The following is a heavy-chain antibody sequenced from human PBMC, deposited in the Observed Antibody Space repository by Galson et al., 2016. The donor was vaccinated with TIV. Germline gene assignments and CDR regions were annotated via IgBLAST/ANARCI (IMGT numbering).Heavy chain of an antibody. CDR2: IYTSGST. D-gene: IGHD3-3*01. Sequence: TLSLTCTVSGDSISRGAFYWSWLRQPAGKGLEWIGFIYTSGSTDYNPSLKSRVTISVDKSRNQFSLKLSSVTAADTAVYYCARERLGSGYHITSDAFDIWGQGTLVIVS. V-gene: IGHV4-61*02. J-gene: IGHJ3*02. CDR3: ARERLGSGYHITSDAFDI. CDR1: GDSISRGAFY.